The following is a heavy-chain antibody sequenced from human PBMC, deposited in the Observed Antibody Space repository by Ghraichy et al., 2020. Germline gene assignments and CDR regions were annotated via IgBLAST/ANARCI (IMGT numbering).Heavy chain of an antibody. V-gene: IGHV4-59*01. CDR1: GGSISSYY. J-gene: IGHJ2*01. Sequence: SETLSLTCTVSGGSISSYYWSWIRQPPGKGLEWIGYIYYSGSTNYNPSLKSRVTISVDTSKNQFSLKLSSVTAADTAVYYCARDLGRGYSYGYSGTPNWYFDLWGRGTLVTVSS. D-gene: IGHD5-18*01. CDR2: IYYSGST. CDR3: ARDLGRGYSYGYSGTPNWYFDL.